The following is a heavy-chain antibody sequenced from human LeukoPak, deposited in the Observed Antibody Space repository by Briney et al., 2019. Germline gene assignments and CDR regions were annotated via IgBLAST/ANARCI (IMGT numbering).Heavy chain of an antibody. CDR3: ARLLDPSSNGAFDI. CDR2: IYSGGST. D-gene: IGHD2-15*01. V-gene: IGHV3-53*01. CDR1: GFTVSSNY. Sequence: GGSLRLSCAASGFTVSSNYMSWVRQAPGKGLEWVSVIYSGGSTYYADSVKGRFTISRDNSKNTLYLQMNSLRAEDTAVYYCARLLDPSSNGAFDIWGQGTMVTVSS. J-gene: IGHJ3*02.